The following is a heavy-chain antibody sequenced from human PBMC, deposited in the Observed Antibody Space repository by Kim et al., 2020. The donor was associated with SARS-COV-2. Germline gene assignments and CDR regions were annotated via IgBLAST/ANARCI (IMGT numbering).Heavy chain of an antibody. J-gene: IGHJ4*02. Sequence: GGSLRLSCTASGITFSDYYMSWIRQAPGKGLEWVSYISFRGDTIYYAHSVRGRFTISRDNAKNSPHLQMDSPRAEDTAVYSCATAPPYGHYLGNDYRAQG. CDR2: ISFRGDTI. CDR3: ATAPPYGHYLGNDY. CDR1: GITFSDYY. V-gene: IGHV3-11*01. D-gene: IGHD4-17*01.